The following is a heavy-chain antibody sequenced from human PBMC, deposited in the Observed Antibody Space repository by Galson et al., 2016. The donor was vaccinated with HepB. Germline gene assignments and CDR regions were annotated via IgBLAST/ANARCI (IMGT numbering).Heavy chain of an antibody. CDR2: IDPSDSYT. Sequence: GAEVKKPGESLRISCMGSGYNFITYWISWVRQMPGKGLEWMGSIDPSDSYTNYSPSFQGHVTISTDRSISTAYLQWSGLKASDTAIYYCAIRLYSSGSFDYWGQGTLVTVSS. V-gene: IGHV5-10-1*01. D-gene: IGHD6-19*01. J-gene: IGHJ4*02. CDR3: AIRLYSSGSFDY. CDR1: GYNFITYW.